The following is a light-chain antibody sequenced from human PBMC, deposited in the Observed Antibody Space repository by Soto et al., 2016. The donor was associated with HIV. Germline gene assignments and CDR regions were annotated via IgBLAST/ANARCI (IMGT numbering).Light chain of an antibody. V-gene: IGLV3-21*03. CDR2: DDS. J-gene: IGLJ2*01. CDR1: NIGSKS. Sequence: YVLTQPPSVSVAPRKTASITCGGDNIGSKSVHWYQQKPGQAPLLVLYDDSDRPSGIPERFSGSNSENAATLTISRVEAGDEADYYCQVWDSHSDHVVFGGGTKLTV. CDR3: QVWDSHSDHVV.